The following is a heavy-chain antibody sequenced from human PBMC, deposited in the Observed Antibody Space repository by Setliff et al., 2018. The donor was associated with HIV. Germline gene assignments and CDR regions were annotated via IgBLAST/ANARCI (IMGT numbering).Heavy chain of an antibody. Sequence: PSEILSLTCTVSGASISSGNYYWSWIRQPAGKGLEWIGRIYTSGSTNYNPSLKSRVTISLDTSKNQFSLKLSSVTAADTAVYYCARDQADVYNYLLSGAFDFWGQGAMVTVSS. CDR3: ARDQADVYNYLLSGAFDF. CDR1: GASISSGNYY. CDR2: IYTSGST. D-gene: IGHD3-10*01. J-gene: IGHJ3*01. V-gene: IGHV4-61*02.